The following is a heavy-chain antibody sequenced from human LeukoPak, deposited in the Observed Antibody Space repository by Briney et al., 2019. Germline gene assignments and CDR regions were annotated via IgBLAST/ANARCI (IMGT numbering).Heavy chain of an antibody. V-gene: IGHV3-21*01. J-gene: IGHJ5*02. D-gene: IGHD3-10*01. Sequence: PGGSLRLPCTASGFTFNSYNMNWVRQAPGKGLEWVSSISSSSSYIYYADSVNGRFTISRDNAKNSLFLQMNSLRAEDTAVYYCARGYYYGLDLWGQGTLVTVSS. CDR3: ARGYYYGLDL. CDR2: ISSSSSYI. CDR1: GFTFNSYN.